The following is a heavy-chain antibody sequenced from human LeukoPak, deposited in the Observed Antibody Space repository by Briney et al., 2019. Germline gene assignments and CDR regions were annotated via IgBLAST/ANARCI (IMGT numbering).Heavy chain of an antibody. CDR2: ISGSGGST. Sequence: GGSLRLSCAASGFTFSSYAMSWLRQAPGKGLEWVSAISGSGGSTYYADSVKGRFTISRDNSKNTLYLQVNSLRAEDTAVYYCAKVGWGDHHGSGSYYDYWGQGTLVTVSS. J-gene: IGHJ4*02. V-gene: IGHV3-23*01. CDR3: AKVGWGDHHGSGSYYDY. CDR1: GFTFSSYA. D-gene: IGHD3-10*01.